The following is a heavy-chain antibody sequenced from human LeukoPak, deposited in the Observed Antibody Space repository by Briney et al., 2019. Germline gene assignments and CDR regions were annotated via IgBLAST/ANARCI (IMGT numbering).Heavy chain of an antibody. CDR2: LYTSGGT. D-gene: IGHD6-19*01. V-gene: IGHV4-4*07. Sequence: PSDTLSLTCTVSGGSFSNYYCTWIRQPVGKGLEWIARLYTSGGTNYNPALKSRVTMSVDTSKNQFSLKLSSVTAADTAMYYCARAAEYSSGWYLFDYWGQGILVTVSA. CDR3: ARAAEYSSGWYLFDY. J-gene: IGHJ4*02. CDR1: GGSFSNYY.